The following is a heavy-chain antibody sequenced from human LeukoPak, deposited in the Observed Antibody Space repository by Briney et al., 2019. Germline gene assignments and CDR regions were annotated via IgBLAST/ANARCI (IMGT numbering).Heavy chain of an antibody. CDR2: IYYNGNT. V-gene: IGHV4-59*01. Sequence: SETLSLTCTVSGGSMSGYYWSWIRQPPGKGLEWIVYIYYNGNTNYSPSLKSRVTISIDTSKNQLSLKLSSVTAADTAVYYCARDSTSWKNWFDPWGQGILVTVSS. CDR3: ARDSTSWKNWFDP. CDR1: GGSMSGYY. J-gene: IGHJ5*02. D-gene: IGHD2-2*01.